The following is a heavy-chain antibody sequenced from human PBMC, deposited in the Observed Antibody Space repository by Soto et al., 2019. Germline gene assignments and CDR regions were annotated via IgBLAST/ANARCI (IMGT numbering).Heavy chain of an antibody. CDR3: SKVESYDEMYP. CDR1: GGSISSSSYY. Sequence: SSETLSLTCTVSGGSISSSSYYWGWIRQPPGKGLEWIGSIYYSGSTYYNPSLESRVTISVDRSNSQFSLKLSSVTAADTAMYYFSKVESYDEMYPLGQGTLVTVSS. CDR2: IYYSGST. V-gene: IGHV4-39*07. J-gene: IGHJ5*02. D-gene: IGHD3-3*01.